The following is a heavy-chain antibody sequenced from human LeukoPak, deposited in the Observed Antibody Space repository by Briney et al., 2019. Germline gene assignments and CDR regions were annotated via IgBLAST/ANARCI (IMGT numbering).Heavy chain of an antibody. CDR3: ARDGDRDVVVPADFDY. D-gene: IGHD2-2*01. CDR2: ISAYNGNT. CDR1: GYTFTIYG. V-gene: IGHV1-18*01. J-gene: IGHJ4*02. Sequence: ASVKVSCKASGYTFTIYGISWVRQAPGQGLEWMGWISAYNGNTNYAQKLQGRVTMTTDTSTSTAYMELRSLRSDDTAVYYCARDGDRDVVVPADFDYWGQGTLVTVSS.